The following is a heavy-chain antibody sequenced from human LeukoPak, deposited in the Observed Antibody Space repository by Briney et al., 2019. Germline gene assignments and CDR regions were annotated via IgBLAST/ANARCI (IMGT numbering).Heavy chain of an antibody. CDR1: GFTFDDFA. Sequence: GGSLRLSCAASGFTFDDFAIHWVRQAPGKGLEWVSGINWNSDTIGYADSVKGRFTISRDNAKNSLYLQMNSLGPEDTALYYCAKDLSPVDIVTTWGGMDVWGQGTTVTVSS. CDR3: AKDLSPVDIVTTWGGMDV. CDR2: INWNSDTI. V-gene: IGHV3-9*01. D-gene: IGHD5-12*01. J-gene: IGHJ6*02.